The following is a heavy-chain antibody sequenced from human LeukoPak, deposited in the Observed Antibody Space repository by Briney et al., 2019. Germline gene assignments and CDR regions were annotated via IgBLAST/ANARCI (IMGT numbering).Heavy chain of an antibody. CDR3: ARAVDTTWRYFDY. V-gene: IGHV4-4*07. D-gene: IGHD3-3*01. J-gene: IGHJ4*02. CDR2: ISTSGST. Sequence: SETLSLTCTVSGGSISSYYWSWIRQPAGKGLEWIGRISTSGSTNYKSSLKSRVTMSVDTSNNQFSLNLTSVTAADTAVYYCARAVDTTWRYFDYWGQGTPATVSS. CDR1: GGSISSYY.